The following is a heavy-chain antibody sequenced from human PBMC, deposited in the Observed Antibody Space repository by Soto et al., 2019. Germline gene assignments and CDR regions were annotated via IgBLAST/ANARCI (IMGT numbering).Heavy chain of an antibody. D-gene: IGHD4-17*01. CDR3: AKTIRGDPYDYFDY. V-gene: IGHV3-23*01. J-gene: IGHJ4*02. CDR2: ISGSGSSGT. CDR1: GFTFSNYA. Sequence: PGGSLRLSCAASGFTFSNYAMSWVRQAPGKGLEWVSSISGSGSSGTFYADSVKGRFTISRDNSKNTLFLQMNSLRAGDTAVLYCAKTIRGDPYDYFDYWGQGTPVTVSS.